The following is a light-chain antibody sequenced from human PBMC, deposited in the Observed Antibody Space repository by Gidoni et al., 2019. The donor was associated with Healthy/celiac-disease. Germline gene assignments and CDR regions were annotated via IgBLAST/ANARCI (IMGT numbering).Light chain of an antibody. CDR2: AAS. CDR3: QQSYSTPHT. CDR1: QSISSY. V-gene: IGKV1-39*01. J-gene: IGKJ3*01. Sequence: IQMTQPPSSLSASVGDRVTITCRASQSISSYLNWYQQKPGKAPKLLIYAASSLQSGVPSRFSGSGSGTDFTLTISSLQPEDFATYYCQQSYSTPHTFGPXTKVDIK.